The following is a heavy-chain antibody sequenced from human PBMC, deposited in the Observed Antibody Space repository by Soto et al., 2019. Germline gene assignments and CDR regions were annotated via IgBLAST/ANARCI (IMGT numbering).Heavy chain of an antibody. D-gene: IGHD6-19*01. J-gene: IGHJ4*02. V-gene: IGHV3-30-3*01. CDR1: GFTFSSYA. CDR3: ARASNGWDYAD. CDR2: ISYDGSNK. Sequence: QVQLVESGGGVVQPGRSLRLSCAASGFTFSSYAMHWVRQAPGKGLEWVAVISYDGSNKYYADSVKGRFTISRDKSKNRLSLQMSSLRAEDRAVWYGARASNGWDYADWGQGTLVTVSS.